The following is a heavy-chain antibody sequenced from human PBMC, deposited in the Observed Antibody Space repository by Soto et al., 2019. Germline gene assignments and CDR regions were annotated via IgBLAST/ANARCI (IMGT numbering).Heavy chain of an antibody. D-gene: IGHD6-13*01. CDR3: ARCSIAAAGTDYYYGMDV. CDR1: GGSISSSNW. J-gene: IGHJ6*02. V-gene: IGHV4-4*02. CDR2: IYHSGST. Sequence: SETLSLTCAVSGGSISSSNWWSWVRQPPGKGLEWIGEIYHSGSTNYNPSLKSRVTISVDKSKNHFSLKLSSVTAADTAVYYCARCSIAAAGTDYYYGMDVWGQGTTVTVSS.